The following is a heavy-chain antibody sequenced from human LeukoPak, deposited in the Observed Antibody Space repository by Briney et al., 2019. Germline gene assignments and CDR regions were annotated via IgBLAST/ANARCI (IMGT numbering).Heavy chain of an antibody. D-gene: IGHD4-11*01. CDR2: MSSDSTRS. CDR1: GFTFSGYW. CDR3: AAGPSSNGHQLPY. Sequence: PGGSLRLSCEASGFTFSGYWMHWVRQAPGKGLVWVSRMSSDSTRSSHADSVKGRFTISRDNAKKMVYLQMNSLRVEDSAVYHCAAGPSSNGHQLPYWGQGTLVTVSS. V-gene: IGHV3-74*01. J-gene: IGHJ4*02.